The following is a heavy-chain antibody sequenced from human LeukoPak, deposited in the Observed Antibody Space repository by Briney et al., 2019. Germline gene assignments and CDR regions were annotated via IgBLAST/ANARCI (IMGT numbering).Heavy chain of an antibody. CDR3: ARGPTYY. V-gene: IGHV3-30-3*01. CDR2: ISYDGSNK. CDR1: GFTFSSYA. J-gene: IGHJ4*02. Sequence: SGGSLRLSCAASGFTFSSYAMHWVRQAPGKGLEWVAVISYDGSNKYYAGSVKGRFTISRDNSKNTLYLQMNSLRAEDTAVYYCARGPTYYWGQGTLVTVSS.